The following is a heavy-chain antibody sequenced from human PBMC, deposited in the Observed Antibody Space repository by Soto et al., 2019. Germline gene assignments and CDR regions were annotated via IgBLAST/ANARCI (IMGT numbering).Heavy chain of an antibody. V-gene: IGHV3-21*01. Sequence: GGSLRLSCAASGFTFSSYSMNWVRQAPGKGLEWVSSISSSSSYIYYADSVKGRFTISRDNAKNSLYLQMNSLRAEDTAVYYCARDGYYYDSSGYHDAFDIWGQGTMVTVSS. CDR2: ISSSSSYI. D-gene: IGHD3-22*01. CDR3: ARDGYYYDSSGYHDAFDI. CDR1: GFTFSSYS. J-gene: IGHJ3*02.